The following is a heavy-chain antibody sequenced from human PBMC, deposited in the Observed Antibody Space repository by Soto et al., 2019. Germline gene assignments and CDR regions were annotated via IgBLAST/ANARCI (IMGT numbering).Heavy chain of an antibody. Sequence: QVQLQESGPGLVKPSQTLSLTCTVSGGSINSGGYYWSWIRQHPGKGLEWIGYIYNSGSTYYNPSLKSRVTLSVDKSKNQFSLKLSSVTAADPAVYCCARGITMVRGVIHTPYFDYWGQGTLVTVSS. J-gene: IGHJ4*02. CDR1: GGSINSGGYY. V-gene: IGHV4-31*03. CDR2: IYNSGST. CDR3: ARGITMVRGVIHTPYFDY. D-gene: IGHD3-10*01.